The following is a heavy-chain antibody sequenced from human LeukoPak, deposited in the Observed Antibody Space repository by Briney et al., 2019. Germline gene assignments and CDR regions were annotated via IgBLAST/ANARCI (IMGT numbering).Heavy chain of an antibody. Sequence: SETLSLTCAVYGGSFSGYYWSWIRQPPGKGLEWIGSIYHSGSTYYNPSLKSRVTISVDTSKNQFSLKLSSVTAADTAVYYCAREGVGIVVDYWGQGTLVTVSS. D-gene: IGHD3-22*01. V-gene: IGHV4-34*01. J-gene: IGHJ4*02. CDR3: AREGVGIVVDY. CDR2: IYHSGST. CDR1: GGSFSGYY.